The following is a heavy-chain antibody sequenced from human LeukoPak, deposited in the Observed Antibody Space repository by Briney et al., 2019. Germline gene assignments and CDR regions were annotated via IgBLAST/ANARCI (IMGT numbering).Heavy chain of an antibody. CDR2: IYSGGST. J-gene: IGHJ3*02. D-gene: IGHD3-16*01. CDR1: GFTVSSYY. V-gene: IGHV3-53*01. CDR3: AKDYAAFDI. Sequence: GGSLRLSCVASGFTVSSYYVSWVRQAPGKGLEWVSVIYSGGSTYYADSVKGRFTISRDNAKNSLYLQMNSLRAEDTAVYYCAKDYAAFDIWGQGTMVTVSS.